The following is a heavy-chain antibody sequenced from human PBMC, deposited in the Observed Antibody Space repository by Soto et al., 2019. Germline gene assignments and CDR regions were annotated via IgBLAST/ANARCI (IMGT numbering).Heavy chain of an antibody. CDR1: GFTFSDYY. V-gene: IGHV3-11*01. J-gene: IGHJ6*03. Sequence: GGSLRLSCAASGFTFSDYYMSWIRQAPGKGLEWVSYISSSGSTIYYADSVKGRFTISRDNAKNSLYLQMNSLRAEDTAVYYCAREAPRVPGAALYYYYYMDVWGKGTTVTVSS. CDR2: ISSSGSTI. D-gene: IGHD2-2*01. CDR3: AREAPRVPGAALYYYYYMDV.